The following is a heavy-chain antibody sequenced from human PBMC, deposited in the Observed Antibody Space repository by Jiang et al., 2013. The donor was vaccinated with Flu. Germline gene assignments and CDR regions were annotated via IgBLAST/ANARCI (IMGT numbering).Heavy chain of an antibody. D-gene: IGHD2-2*01. CDR2: INHSGST. J-gene: IGHJ4*02. CDR3: ARGIVVVPAAIPNYLDY. V-gene: IGHV4-34*01. Sequence: LLKPSETLSLTCAVYGGSFSGYYWSWIRQPPGKGLEWIGEINHSGSTNYNPSLKSRVTISVDTSKNQFSLKLSSVTAADTAVYYCARGIVVVPAAIPNYLDYWGQGTLVTVSS. CDR1: GGSFSGYY.